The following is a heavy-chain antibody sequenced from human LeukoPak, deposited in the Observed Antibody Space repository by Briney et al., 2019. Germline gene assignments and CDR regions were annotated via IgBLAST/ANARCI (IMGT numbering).Heavy chain of an antibody. D-gene: IGHD3-16*01. CDR1: GGSISSSSYY. Sequence: SETLSLTCTVSGGSISSSSYYWGWIRQPPGKGLEWIGSIYYSGSTYYNPSLKSRVTISVDTSKNQFSLKLSSVTAADTAVYYCARHFGVLGGAFDIWGQGTMVTISS. CDR3: ARHFGVLGGAFDI. J-gene: IGHJ3*02. V-gene: IGHV4-39*01. CDR2: IYYSGST.